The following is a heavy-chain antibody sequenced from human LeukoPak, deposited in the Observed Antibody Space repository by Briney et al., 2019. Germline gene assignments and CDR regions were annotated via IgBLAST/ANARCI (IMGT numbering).Heavy chain of an antibody. V-gene: IGHV4-4*07. D-gene: IGHD3-3*01. CDR3: ARHSPSSYDFWSGYYKGSFDY. J-gene: IGHJ4*02. Sequence: PSETLSLTCTVSGGSISSYYWSWIRQPAGKGLEWIGRIYTSGSTNYNPSLKSRVTMSVDTSKNRFSLKLSSVTAADTAVYYCARHSPSSYDFWSGYYKGSFDYWGQGTLVTVSS. CDR2: IYTSGST. CDR1: GGSISSYY.